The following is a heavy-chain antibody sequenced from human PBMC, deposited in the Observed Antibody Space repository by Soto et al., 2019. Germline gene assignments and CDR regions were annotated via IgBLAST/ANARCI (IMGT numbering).Heavy chain of an antibody. D-gene: IGHD5-12*01. CDR1: GYSFSTHW. V-gene: IGHV5-51*01. CDR3: ARARVSTPRLEDPFDI. CDR2: IYPGDSAA. J-gene: IGHJ3*02. Sequence: EVQLVQSGAELRKPGESLKISCKGSGYSFSTHWLAWVRQMPGKGLEYMGIIYPGDSAARYSPSFQGQVTLSADKSISTAYLQWTSLKASDTAIYFCARARVSTPRLEDPFDIWGQGTMVTVSS.